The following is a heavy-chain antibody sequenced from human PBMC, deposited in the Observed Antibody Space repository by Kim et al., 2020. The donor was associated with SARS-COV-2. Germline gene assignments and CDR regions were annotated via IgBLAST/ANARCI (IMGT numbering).Heavy chain of an antibody. D-gene: IGHD1-1*01. CDR3: ARTSTFKNGFDI. J-gene: IGHJ3*02. Sequence: NYNPSLKSRVTISLDTPKNQFSLKLTSVTAADTAVYYCARTSTFKNGFDIWGQGTVVTVSS. V-gene: IGHV4-59*01.